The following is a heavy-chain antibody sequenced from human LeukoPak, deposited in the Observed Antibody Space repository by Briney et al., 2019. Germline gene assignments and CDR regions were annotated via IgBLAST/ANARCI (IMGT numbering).Heavy chain of an antibody. CDR2: ISSSGGST. CDR3: ARVANYYDSSGYFAT. V-gene: IGHV3-23*01. J-gene: IGHJ4*02. Sequence: GGSLRLSCAASGFTLSNYAMSWVRQAPGKGLQWVSGISSSGGSTYQVDSVKGRFTISRDNSKNTLYLQMNSLRAEDTAVYYCARVANYYDSSGYFATWGQGTLVTVSS. D-gene: IGHD3-22*01. CDR1: GFTLSNYA.